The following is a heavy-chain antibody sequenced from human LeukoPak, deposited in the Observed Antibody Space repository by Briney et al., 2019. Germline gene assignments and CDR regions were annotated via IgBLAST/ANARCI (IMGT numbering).Heavy chain of an antibody. CDR3: ARGFRPDAFDI. Sequence: SETLFLTCTVSGGSISTYYWTWIRQPPGKGLEWIGYIYHSGSTNYNPSLKSRVTISVDTSKNQFSLKLSSVTAADTAVYYCARGFRPDAFDIWGQGTMVTVSS. D-gene: IGHD3-10*01. CDR1: GGSISTYY. J-gene: IGHJ3*02. CDR2: IYHSGST. V-gene: IGHV4-59*01.